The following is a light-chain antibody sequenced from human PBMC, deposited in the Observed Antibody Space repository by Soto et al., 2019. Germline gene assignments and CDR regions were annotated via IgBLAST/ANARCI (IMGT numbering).Light chain of an antibody. CDR2: EVS. J-gene: IGLJ1*01. V-gene: IGLV2-14*01. Sequence: QSALTQPASVSGSPGQSITISCTGTSSDVGGYNYVSWYQQHPGKAPKLMIYEVSNRPSGVSNRFSGSESGNTASLTISGFQAEDEADYFCSSYGSTSTRYVFGTGTKLTVL. CDR3: SSYGSTSTRYV. CDR1: SSDVGGYNY.